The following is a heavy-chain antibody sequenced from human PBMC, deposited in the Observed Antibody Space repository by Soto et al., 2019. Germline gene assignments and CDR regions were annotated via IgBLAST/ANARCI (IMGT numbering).Heavy chain of an antibody. CDR2: ISSSGSTI. Sequence: PGGSLRLSCAASGFTFSDYYMSWIRQAPGKGLEWVSYISSSGSTIYYADSVKGRFTISRDNAENSLYLQMNSLRAEDTAVYYCARDSMVRSLRWLGAFDIWGQGTMVTVSS. J-gene: IGHJ3*02. CDR1: GFTFSDYY. D-gene: IGHD3-10*01. CDR3: ARDSMVRSLRWLGAFDI. V-gene: IGHV3-11*01.